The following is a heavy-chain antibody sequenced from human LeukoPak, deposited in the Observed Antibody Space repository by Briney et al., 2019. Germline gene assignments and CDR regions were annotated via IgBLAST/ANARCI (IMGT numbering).Heavy chain of an antibody. CDR1: GFTFSSYD. Sequence: GRSLRLSCAASGFTFSSYDMHWVRQAPGKGLEWVALIWYDGSNKNYADSVKGRFTISRDNSKNTLFLQMNSLRAEDTAVYYCAREASDAFDIWGQGTMVTVSS. V-gene: IGHV3-33*01. CDR2: IWYDGSNK. CDR3: AREASDAFDI. J-gene: IGHJ3*02.